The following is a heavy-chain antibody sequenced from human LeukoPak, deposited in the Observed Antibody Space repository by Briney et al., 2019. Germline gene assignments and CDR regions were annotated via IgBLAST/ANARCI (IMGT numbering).Heavy chain of an antibody. CDR1: GFTFSSYD. Sequence: GRSLRLSCAASGFTFSSYDMHWVRQAPGKGLEWVALIWYDGSNKNYADSVKGRFTISRDNSKNTLFLQMNSLRAEDTAVYYCAREASDAFDIWGQGTMVTVSS. V-gene: IGHV3-33*01. CDR2: IWYDGSNK. CDR3: AREASDAFDI. J-gene: IGHJ3*02.